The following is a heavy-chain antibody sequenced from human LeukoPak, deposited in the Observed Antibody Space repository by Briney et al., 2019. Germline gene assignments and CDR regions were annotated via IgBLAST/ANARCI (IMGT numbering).Heavy chain of an antibody. Sequence: SETLSLTCTVSGGSISNYYWSWIRQPPGKELEWIGYIYYIGSTNYNPSLKRRVAISVDTSKNQFSLKLSSVTAADTAVYYCARDLAPYCSGGRCSTFDSWGQGTLVTVSS. CDR3: ARDLAPYCSGGRCSTFDS. CDR2: IYYIGST. D-gene: IGHD2-15*01. V-gene: IGHV4-59*01. CDR1: GGSISNYY. J-gene: IGHJ4*02.